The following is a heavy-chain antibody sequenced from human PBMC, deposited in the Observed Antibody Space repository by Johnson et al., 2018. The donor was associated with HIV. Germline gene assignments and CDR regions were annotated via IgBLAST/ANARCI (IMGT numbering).Heavy chain of an antibody. CDR2: ISYDGSNK. Sequence: QVQLVESWGGLVQPGGSLRLSCAASGFTFSSYAMHWVRQAPGKGLEWVAVISYDGSNKYYADSVKGRFTISRDNSKNTLYLQMNSLRAEDTAVYYCAKDGPDTSLYADAFDIWGQGTRVTVSS. CDR3: AKDGPDTSLYADAFDI. J-gene: IGHJ3*02. CDR1: GFTFSSYA. D-gene: IGHD2-8*01. V-gene: IGHV3-30*04.